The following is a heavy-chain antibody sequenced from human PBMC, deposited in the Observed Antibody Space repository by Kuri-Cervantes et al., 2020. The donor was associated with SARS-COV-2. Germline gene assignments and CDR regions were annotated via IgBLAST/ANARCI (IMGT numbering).Heavy chain of an antibody. CDR2: INPSGGST. V-gene: IGHV1-46*01. D-gene: IGHD3-9*01. CDR1: GYSFTSYY. CDR3: AGDTTTGYYDILTGYYCGGWGY. J-gene: IGHJ4*02. Sequence: ASVKVSCKASGYSFTSYYIHWVRQAPGQGLEWMGIINPSGGSTTYAQKFQGRVTMTRDTSTSTVYMELSSLRSEDTAVYYCAGDTTTGYYDILTGYYCGGWGYWGQGTLVTVSS.